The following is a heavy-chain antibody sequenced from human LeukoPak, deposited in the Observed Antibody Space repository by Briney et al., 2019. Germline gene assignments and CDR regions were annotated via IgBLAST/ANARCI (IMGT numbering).Heavy chain of an antibody. CDR1: GGSISSYY. V-gene: IGHV4-59*01. J-gene: IGHJ6*03. CDR3: ARETIFGVVKYMDV. D-gene: IGHD3-3*01. Sequence: SETLSLTXTVSGGSISSYYWSWIRQPPGKGLEWIGYIYHSGSTNYNPSLKSRVTISVDTSKNQFSLELSSVTAADTAVYYCARETIFGVVKYMDVWGKGTTVTVSS. CDR2: IYHSGST.